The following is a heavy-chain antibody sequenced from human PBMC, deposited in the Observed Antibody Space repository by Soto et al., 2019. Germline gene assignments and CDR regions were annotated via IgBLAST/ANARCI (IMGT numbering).Heavy chain of an antibody. J-gene: IGHJ4*02. CDR2: VFWNDDK. CDR3: EGAYTYDVDH. D-gene: IGHD3-3*01. V-gene: IGHV2-5*04. CDR1: GFSFGVSGEG. Sequence: QITLKESGPTLVKPTQTLTLTCTFSGFSFGVSGEGVGWIRQPPGRALEWLGLVFWNDDKRYSPSLESSLTLTKDTSNNQVVLTVTNLDPGDTGTYYCEGAYTYDVDHWGQGTLVTVSS.